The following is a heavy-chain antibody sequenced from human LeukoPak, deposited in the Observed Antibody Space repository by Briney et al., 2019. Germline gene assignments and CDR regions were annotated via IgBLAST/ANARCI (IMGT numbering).Heavy chain of an antibody. D-gene: IGHD1-26*01. CDR2: ISSSGGNT. CDR1: GFTFSNSA. J-gene: IGHJ4*02. V-gene: IGHV3-23*01. Sequence: GGSLRLSCAPSGFTFSNSAMSWVRQAPGKGLEWVSGISSSGGNTYYADSVKGRFTISRDNSKNTLYLQMNSLRAEDTAVYYCAKAGSIRFDYWGQGTLVTVSS. CDR3: AKAGSIRFDY.